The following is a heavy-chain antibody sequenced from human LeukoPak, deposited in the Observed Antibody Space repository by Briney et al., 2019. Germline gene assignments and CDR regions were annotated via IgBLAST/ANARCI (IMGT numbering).Heavy chain of an antibody. Sequence: PSETLSLTCTVSGGSISSSSYYWGWIRQPPGKGLEWIGSIYYSGSTYYNPSLKSRVTISVDTSKNQFSLKLSSVTAADTAVYYCARRADFWSGYLRWLFDYWGQGTLVTVSS. V-gene: IGHV4-39*01. CDR3: ARRADFWSGYLRWLFDY. CDR2: IYYSGST. J-gene: IGHJ4*02. CDR1: GGSISSSSYY. D-gene: IGHD3-3*01.